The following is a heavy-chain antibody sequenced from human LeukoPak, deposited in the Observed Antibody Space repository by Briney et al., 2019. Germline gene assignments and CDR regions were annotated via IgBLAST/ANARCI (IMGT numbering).Heavy chain of an antibody. J-gene: IGHJ2*01. Sequence: PGGSLRLSCAASGFTFNTYWMHWVRQAPGKGLLWVSPINPDGTVTTYADSVKGRFTISRDNAKNTLYLQMSSLRAEDTAVYYCVRDSPSGFFDLWGRGTLVTVSS. D-gene: IGHD6-19*01. CDR3: VRDSPSGFFDL. CDR1: GFTFNTYW. V-gene: IGHV3-74*01. CDR2: INPDGTVT.